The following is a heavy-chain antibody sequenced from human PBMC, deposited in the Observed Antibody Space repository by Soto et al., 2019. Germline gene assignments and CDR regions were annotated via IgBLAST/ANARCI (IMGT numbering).Heavy chain of an antibody. CDR3: ARHGANTLSAFHAFDF. J-gene: IGHJ3*01. Sequence: QVQLVQSGAEVKKPGSSVKVSCKASGGTFSGYGISWVRQAPGQGLEWMGRIFPIDDLANSAQKFQGRVTMTADKSPTTAYMALRSLRSEDTAVYYCARHGANTLSAFHAFDFWGQGTMVTVSS. CDR1: GGTFSGYG. V-gene: IGHV1-69*02. CDR2: IFPIDDLA. D-gene: IGHD4-17*01.